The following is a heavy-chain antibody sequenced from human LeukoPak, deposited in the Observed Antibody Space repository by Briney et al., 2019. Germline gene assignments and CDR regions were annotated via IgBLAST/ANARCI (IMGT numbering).Heavy chain of an antibody. D-gene: IGHD4-11*01. Sequence: ASVKVSCKASGYTFTGYYFHWVRQAPGQGLEWMGWINLNTAGTNYAQKFLGGVTLTWDTSISTAYMELNRLTSDDTAVYYCATSAGDYRAGHYYYMGVWGKGTSVTVSS. CDR2: INLNTAGT. J-gene: IGHJ6*03. CDR3: ATSAGDYRAGHYYYMGV. V-gene: IGHV1-2*02. CDR1: GYTFTGYY.